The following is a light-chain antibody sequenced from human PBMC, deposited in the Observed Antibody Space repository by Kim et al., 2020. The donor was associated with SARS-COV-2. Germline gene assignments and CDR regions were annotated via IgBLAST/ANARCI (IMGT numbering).Light chain of an antibody. CDR3: CSYAGSSTFV. CDR2: EVN. J-gene: IGLJ2*01. V-gene: IGLV2-23*02. CDR1: SSDVGSYKF. Sequence: QSALTQPASVSGSPGQSITISCTGTSSDVGSYKFVSWYQQHPGKAPKLMIYEVNKWPSGVSNRFSGSKSGNTASLTISGLQAEDEADYYCCSYAGSSTFVFGGGTKLTVL.